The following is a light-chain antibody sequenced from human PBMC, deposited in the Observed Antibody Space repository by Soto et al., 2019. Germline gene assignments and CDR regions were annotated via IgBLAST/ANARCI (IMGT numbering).Light chain of an antibody. CDR3: QSYDSSLSGSV. V-gene: IGLV1-40*01. Sequence: QSVLTQPPSVSGAPGQRVTISCTGSSSNSGAGYDVQWYQQLPGTAPKLLIYGNSNRPSGVPDRFSGSKSGTSASLAITGLEAEDEADYYCQSYDSSLSGSVFGGGTKVTLL. J-gene: IGLJ2*01. CDR2: GNS. CDR1: SSNSGAGYD.